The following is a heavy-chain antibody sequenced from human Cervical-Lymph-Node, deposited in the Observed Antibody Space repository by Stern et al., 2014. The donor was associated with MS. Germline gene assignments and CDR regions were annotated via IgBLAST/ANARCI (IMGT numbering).Heavy chain of an antibody. J-gene: IGHJ4*02. CDR2: VYPGGSDT. CDR1: GYSFTTHW. Sequence: EVQLVESGAEVKKSGESLKISCKGSGYSFTTHWIAWVRQTPGKGLEWMGIVYPGGSDTTYSPSFQGQVTISADKSINTAYLHWSSLKASDTAMYYCARHPYSGDFSYGGGFDYWGQGTLVTVSS. V-gene: IGHV5-51*01. CDR3: ARHPYSGDFSYGGGFDY. D-gene: IGHD1-26*01.